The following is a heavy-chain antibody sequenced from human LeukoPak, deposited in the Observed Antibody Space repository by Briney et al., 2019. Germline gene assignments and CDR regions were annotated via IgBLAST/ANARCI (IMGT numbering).Heavy chain of an antibody. CDR3: ARVSATRRRERKVAAAGYFDY. CDR2: IYYSGST. D-gene: IGHD6-13*01. CDR1: GGSISSYY. J-gene: IGHJ4*02. Sequence: SETLSLTCTVSGGSISSYYWSWIRQPPRKGLEWIGYIYYSGSTNYNPSLKSRVTISVDTSKNQFSLKLSSVTAADTAVYYCARVSATRRRERKVAAAGYFDYWGQGTLVTVSS. V-gene: IGHV4-59*12.